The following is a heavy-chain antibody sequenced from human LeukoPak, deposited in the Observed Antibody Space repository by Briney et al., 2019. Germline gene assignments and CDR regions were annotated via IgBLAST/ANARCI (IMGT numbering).Heavy chain of an antibody. D-gene: IGHD2-21*02. CDR2: INPQSGGT. V-gene: IGHV1-2*02. J-gene: IGHJ5*02. Sequence: ASVKVSCKASGYTFTGYYMHWVRQAPGQGLEWMGWINPQSGGTNYAQKFQGRVTMTSDTSITTAYMELSSLTSDDTAMYYCANRAFGGDSPWGQGTLVTVSS. CDR3: ANRAFGGDSP. CDR1: GYTFTGYY.